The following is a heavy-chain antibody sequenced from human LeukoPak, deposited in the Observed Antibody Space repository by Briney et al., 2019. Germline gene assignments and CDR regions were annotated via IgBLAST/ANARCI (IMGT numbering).Heavy chain of an antibody. J-gene: IGHJ5*02. V-gene: IGHV4-34*01. D-gene: IGHD3-22*01. CDR1: GGSFSGYY. Sequence: PSETLSLTCAVYGGSFSGYYWSWIRQPPGKGLEWIGEINHSGSTNYNPSLKSRVTISVDTSKNQFSLKLSSVTAADTAVYYCARTQGDSSGYYYTPAYNWFDPWGQGTLVTVSS. CDR2: INHSGST. CDR3: ARTQGDSSGYYYTPAYNWFDP.